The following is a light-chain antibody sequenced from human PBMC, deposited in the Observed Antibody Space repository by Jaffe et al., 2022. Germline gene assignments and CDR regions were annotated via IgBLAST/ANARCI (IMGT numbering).Light chain of an antibody. V-gene: IGLV1-47*01. J-gene: IGLJ3*02. CDR2: RND. CDR1: SSNIGTNY. Sequence: QSVLTQPPSASGTPGQRVTISCSGSSSNIGTNYVYWYQQFPGTAPKLLIYRNDQRPSGVPDRFSASKSGTSASLAISGLRSEDEADYYCASWDDRLSGVFGGGTKVTVL. CDR3: ASWDDRLSGV.